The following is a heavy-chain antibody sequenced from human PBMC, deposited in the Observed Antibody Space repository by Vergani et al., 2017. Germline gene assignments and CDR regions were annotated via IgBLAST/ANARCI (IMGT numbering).Heavy chain of an antibody. D-gene: IGHD3-22*01. CDR3: ARISQHYYDSSGAPYNWFDP. Sequence: KESVPTLVKPTQTLTLTCTFSGFSLSTSGVGVGWIRQPPGKALEWLALIYWNDDKRYSTSLKSRLTISKDTSKSQVVLTMTNMDPVDTATYYCARISQHYYDSSGAPYNWFDPWGQGTLVTVSS. CDR1: GFSLSTSGVG. CDR2: IYWNDDK. V-gene: IGHV2-5*01. J-gene: IGHJ5*02.